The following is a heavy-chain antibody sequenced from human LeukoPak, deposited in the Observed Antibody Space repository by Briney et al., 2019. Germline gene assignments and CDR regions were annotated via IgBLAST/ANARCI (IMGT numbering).Heavy chain of an antibody. J-gene: IGHJ4*02. D-gene: IGHD3-9*01. V-gene: IGHV4-59*08. CDR2: ISYSGST. CDR3: ARILTGYSQFDY. Sequence: SETLSLTCTVSGGSISSYYWSWIRQPPGKGLEWIGYISYSGSTNYNPSLKSRVTISVDTSKNQFSLKLSSVTAADTAVYYCARILTGYSQFDYWGQGTLVTVSS. CDR1: GGSISSYY.